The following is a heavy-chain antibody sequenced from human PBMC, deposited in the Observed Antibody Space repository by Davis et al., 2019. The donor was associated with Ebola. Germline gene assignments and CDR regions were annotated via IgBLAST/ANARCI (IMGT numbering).Heavy chain of an antibody. Sequence: SETLSLTCAVYGGSFSGYYWSWIRQPPGKGLEWIGYIYYSGSTNYNPSLKSQVTISVDTSKNQFSLKLSSVTAADTAVYYCARATYYYYYGMDVWGQGTTVTVSS. CDR1: GGSFSGYY. V-gene: IGHV4-59*01. CDR2: IYYSGST. J-gene: IGHJ6*02. CDR3: ARATYYYYYGMDV.